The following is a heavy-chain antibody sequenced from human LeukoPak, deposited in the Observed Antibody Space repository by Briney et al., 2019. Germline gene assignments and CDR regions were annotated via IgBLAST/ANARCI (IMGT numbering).Heavy chain of an antibody. CDR2: INPNSGGT. CDR3: ARYYYGSGSYYTHFDY. CDR1: GGTFSSYA. V-gene: IGHV1-2*02. J-gene: IGHJ4*02. Sequence: ASVKVSCKASGGTFSSYAISWVRQAPGQGLEWMGWINPNSGGTNYAQKFQGRVTMTRDTSISTAYMELSRLRSDDTAVYYCARYYYGSGSYYTHFDYWGQGTLVTVSS. D-gene: IGHD3-10*01.